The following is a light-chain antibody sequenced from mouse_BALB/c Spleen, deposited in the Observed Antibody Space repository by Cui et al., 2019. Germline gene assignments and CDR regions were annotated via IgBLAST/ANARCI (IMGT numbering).Light chain of an antibody. V-gene: IGKV12-46*01. Sequence: DIQMTQSPASLSVSVGETVNITCRASENIYSNLAWYQQKQGKSPKLLVYAATNLADGVPSRFSGSGSGTQYSLKINSLQSEDFGSYYCQHFWGTPWTFGGGTKLEIK. J-gene: IGKJ1*01. CDR2: AAT. CDR3: QHFWGTPWT. CDR1: ENIYSN.